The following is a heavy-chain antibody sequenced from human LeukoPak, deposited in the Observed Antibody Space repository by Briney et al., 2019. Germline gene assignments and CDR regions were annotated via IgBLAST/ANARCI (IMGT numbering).Heavy chain of an antibody. CDR1: VYTFTSYY. V-gene: IGHV1-46*01. Sequence: GASVKVSCKASVYTFTSYYMHWVRQAPGQGLEWMGIINPSGGSTSYAQKFQGRVTMTRDMSTSTVYMELSSLRSEDTAVYYCARGDRMEVGYYYYYMDVWGKGTTVTVSS. D-gene: IGHD1-26*01. J-gene: IGHJ6*03. CDR2: INPSGGST. CDR3: ARGDRMEVGYYYYYMDV.